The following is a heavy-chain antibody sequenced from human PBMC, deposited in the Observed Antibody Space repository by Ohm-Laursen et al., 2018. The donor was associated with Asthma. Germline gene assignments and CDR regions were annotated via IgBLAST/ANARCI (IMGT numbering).Heavy chain of an antibody. Sequence: SQTLSLTCTVSGDSISSGNNYWSWIRQPPGKGLEWIGYIYYSGSTYYNPSLKSRVTISVDTSKNQFSLKLSSVTAADTAVYYCARALMTNYFNWFDPWGQGTLVTVSS. J-gene: IGHJ5*02. CDR3: ARALMTNYFNWFDP. CDR1: GDSISSGNNY. V-gene: IGHV4-30-4*08. CDR2: IYYSGST. D-gene: IGHD4/OR15-4a*01.